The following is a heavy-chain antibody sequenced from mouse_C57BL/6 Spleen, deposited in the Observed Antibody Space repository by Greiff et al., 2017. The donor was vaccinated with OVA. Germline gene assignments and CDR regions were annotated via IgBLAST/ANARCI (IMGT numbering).Heavy chain of an antibody. CDR3: ARNGGSYYDYGHWYFDV. D-gene: IGHD2-4*01. CDR1: GFTFSSYG. V-gene: IGHV5-6*01. Sequence: EVKLVESGGDLVKPGGSLKLSCAASGFTFSSYGMSWVRQTPDKSLEWVATISSGGSYTYYPASVKGRFTISRDNTKNTMYLQMSSLKAEDKAMYYGARNGGSYYDYGHWYFDVWGTGTTVTVSS. J-gene: IGHJ1*03. CDR2: ISSGGSYT.